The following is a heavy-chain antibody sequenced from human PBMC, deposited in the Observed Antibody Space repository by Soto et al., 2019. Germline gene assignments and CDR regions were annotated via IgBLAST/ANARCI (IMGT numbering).Heavy chain of an antibody. J-gene: IGHJ4*02. CDR1: GFPFSSYV. D-gene: IGHD3-16*01. CDR3: AKIKGAITFLHFDT. V-gene: IGHV3-23*01. Sequence: EVQLLESGGGLVQRGGSLRLSCAASGFPFSSYVMSWVRQAPGKGLEWVSALTDTGGSTYYAASVKGRFTISRDNSRNTLFLQMDRLRVDDTAVYYCAKIKGAITFLHFDTWGQGTLVTVSS. CDR2: LTDTGGST.